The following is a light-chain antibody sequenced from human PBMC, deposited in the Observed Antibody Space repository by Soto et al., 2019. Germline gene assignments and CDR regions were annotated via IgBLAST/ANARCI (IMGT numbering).Light chain of an antibody. CDR1: QSVSSTY. CDR2: GAS. Sequence: EIVLTQSPGTLSLSPGERATLSCRASQSVSSTYLVWYQQKPGQAPRLLIYGASSRATCIPDRFSGSGSGTDFTLTISRLEPEDFAVYYCQQHGSSPYTFGQGTNLEIK. J-gene: IGKJ2*01. V-gene: IGKV3-20*01. CDR3: QQHGSSPYT.